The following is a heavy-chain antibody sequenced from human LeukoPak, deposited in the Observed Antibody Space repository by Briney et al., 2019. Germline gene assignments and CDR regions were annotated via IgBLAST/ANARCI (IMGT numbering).Heavy chain of an antibody. CDR2: IYYSGST. Sequence: SETLSLTCTVSGGSISSGGYYWSWIRQHPGKGLEWIGYIYYSGSTYYNPSLKSRVTISVDTSKNQFSLKLSSVTAADTAVYYCAGGAAAGTRDYYCGMDVWGQGTTATVSS. V-gene: IGHV4-31*03. CDR3: AGGAAAGTRDYYCGMDV. J-gene: IGHJ6*02. CDR1: GGSISSGGYY. D-gene: IGHD6-13*01.